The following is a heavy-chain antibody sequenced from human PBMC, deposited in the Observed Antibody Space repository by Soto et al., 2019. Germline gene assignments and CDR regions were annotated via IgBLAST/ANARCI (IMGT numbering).Heavy chain of an antibody. J-gene: IGHJ4*02. Sequence: QVQLVQSGAEVKKPGSSMKVSCKASGGTFNTFAISWVRQAPGQGLEWMGGIIPVLGPAFYAPKFQGRVTITAEKSTPTSYLELSNLTSEDTAVYYCARAAKRYFDYWGQGTLVTVSS. CDR3: ARAAKRYFDY. CDR1: GGTFNTFA. CDR2: IIPVLGPA. V-gene: IGHV1-69*06.